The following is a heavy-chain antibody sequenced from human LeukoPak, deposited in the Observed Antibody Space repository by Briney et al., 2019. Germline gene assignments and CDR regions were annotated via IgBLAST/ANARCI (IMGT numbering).Heavy chain of an antibody. CDR1: GGSISSSSYY. J-gene: IGHJ4*02. D-gene: IGHD3-22*01. Sequence: SETLSLTCTVSGGSISSSSYYWGWIRQPPGKGLEWIGSIYYSGSTYYNPSLKSRVTISVDTSKNQFSLKLSSVTAADTAVYYCARGYDSSGYYSGGYYFDYWGQGTLVTVSS. CDR2: IYYSGST. V-gene: IGHV4-39*07. CDR3: ARGYDSSGYYSGGYYFDY.